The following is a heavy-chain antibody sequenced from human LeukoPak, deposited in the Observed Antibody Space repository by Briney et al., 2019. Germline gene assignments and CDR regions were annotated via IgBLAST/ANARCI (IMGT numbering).Heavy chain of an antibody. CDR1: GFTFSDYY. V-gene: IGHV3-11*01. CDR2: ISSSGSTI. J-gene: IGHJ6*03. D-gene: IGHD6-13*01. CDR3: AREGSSSWYYYYYYMDV. Sequence: GGSLRLSCAASGFTFSDYYMSWIRQAPGKGLEWVSYISSSGSTIYYADSVKGRFTISRDNAKNSLCLQMNSLRAEDTAVYYCAREGSSSWYYYYYYMDVWGKGTTVTVSS.